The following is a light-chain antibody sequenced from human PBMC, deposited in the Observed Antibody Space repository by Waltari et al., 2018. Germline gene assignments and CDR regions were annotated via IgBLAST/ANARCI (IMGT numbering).Light chain of an antibody. CDR3: FSYASSYTSWV. V-gene: IGLV2-11*01. J-gene: IGLJ3*02. CDR1: SSIVDDYNF. CDR2: DVS. Sequence: QSALTQPRSVSGSPGQSVTISCTGTSSIVDDYNFISWYRQHPGEAPKLMIYDVSKRPSGVPGRFSGSKSGNTASLTISGLQAEDEAEYYCFSYASSYTSWVFGGGTKLTVL.